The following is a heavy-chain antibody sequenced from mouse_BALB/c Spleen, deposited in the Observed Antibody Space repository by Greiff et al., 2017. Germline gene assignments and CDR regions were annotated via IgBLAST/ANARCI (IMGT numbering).Heavy chain of an antibody. CDR1: GYTFTSYD. Sequence: VQLQQSGAELVKPGASVKLSCKASGYTFTSYDINWVRQRPGQGLEWIGWIFPGDGSTKYNEKFKGKATLTTDKSSSTAYMQLSRLTSEDSAVYFGARGDYGNNSFDDWGQGTTLTVSS. J-gene: IGHJ2*01. D-gene: IGHD1-1*01. CDR2: IFPGDGST. CDR3: ARGDYGNNSFDD. V-gene: IGHV1S56*01.